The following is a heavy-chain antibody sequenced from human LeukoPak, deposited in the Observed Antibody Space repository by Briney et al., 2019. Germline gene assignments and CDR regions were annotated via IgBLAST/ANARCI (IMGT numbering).Heavy chain of an antibody. Sequence: GGSLRLSCAVSGFPFSTSIIHWVRQASGKGLEWVGRTRTKASNDATRYAASVSGRFTISRDESKNTAYLEMNVLKIEDTAIYYCTASGITSDAFDIWGQGTMVTVSS. CDR1: GFPFSTSI. J-gene: IGHJ3*02. CDR2: TRTKASNDAT. CDR3: TASGITSDAFDI. V-gene: IGHV3-73*01. D-gene: IGHD3-16*01.